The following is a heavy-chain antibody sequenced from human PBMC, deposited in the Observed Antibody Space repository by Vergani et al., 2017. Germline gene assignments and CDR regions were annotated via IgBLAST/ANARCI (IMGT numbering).Heavy chain of an antibody. V-gene: IGHV4-34*01. CDR2: INHSGST. CDR3: ARGDAFDI. CDR1: GGSFSGYY. J-gene: IGHJ3*02. Sequence: QVQLQQWGAGLLKPSETLSLTCPVHGGSFSGYYWSWIRQPPGKGLEWIGEINHSGSTNYNPSLKSRVTISVDTSKNQFSLKLSSVTAADTAVYYCARGDAFDIWGQGTMVTVSS.